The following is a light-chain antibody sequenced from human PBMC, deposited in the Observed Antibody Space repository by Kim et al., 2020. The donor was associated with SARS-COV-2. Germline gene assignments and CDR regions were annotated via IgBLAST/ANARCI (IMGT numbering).Light chain of an antibody. CDR1: TGAVTSGHY. V-gene: IGLV7-46*01. J-gene: IGLJ3*02. Sequence: QAVVTQEPSLTVSPGGTVTLTCGSSTGAVTSGHYPYWFQQKPGQAPRTLIYDTSNKHSWTPARFSVSLLGGKAALTLSGAQPEDEAEYYCLLSYSGARIVFGGGTQLTVL. CDR3: LLSYSGARIV. CDR2: DTS.